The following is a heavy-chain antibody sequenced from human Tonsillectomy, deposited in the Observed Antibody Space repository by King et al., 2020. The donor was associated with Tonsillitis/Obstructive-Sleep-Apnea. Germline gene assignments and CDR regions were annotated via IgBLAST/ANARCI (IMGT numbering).Heavy chain of an antibody. CDR2: IYYSGST. CDR1: GGSVSSGSYY. V-gene: IGHV4-61*01. J-gene: IGHJ6*03. Sequence: QLQESGPGLVKPSETLSLTCTVSGGSVSSGSYYWSWIRQPPGKGLEWIGYIYYSGSTNYNPSLKSRGTISVDTSKNQFSLKLSSVTAADTAVYYCARTVWSGNYYYYMDVWGKGTTVTVSS. CDR3: ARTVWSGNYYYYMDV. D-gene: IGHD3-3*01.